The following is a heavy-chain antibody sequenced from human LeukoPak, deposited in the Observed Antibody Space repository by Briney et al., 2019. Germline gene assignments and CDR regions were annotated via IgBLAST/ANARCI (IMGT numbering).Heavy chain of an antibody. V-gene: IGHV3-11*01. Sequence: GGSLRLSCAASGFTFSDYMSWIRQAPGKGLEWISYISTTGNTIYYADSVKGRFTISRDNTKSSLYLQMSSLRVEDTAIYYCARLVSNWFESWGQGTLVTVSS. CDR1: GFTFSDY. D-gene: IGHD1-26*01. CDR3: ARLVSNWFES. J-gene: IGHJ5*01. CDR2: ISTTGNTI.